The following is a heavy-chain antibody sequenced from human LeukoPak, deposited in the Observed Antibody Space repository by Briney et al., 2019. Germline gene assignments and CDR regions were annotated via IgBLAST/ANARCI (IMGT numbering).Heavy chain of an antibody. CDR2: INHSGST. CDR3: ARGNPIAAADY. Sequence: SETLSLTCAVYGGSFSGYYWSWIRQPPGKGLEWIGEINHSGSTNYNPSLKSRVTISVGTSKNQFSLKLSSVTAADTAVYYCARGNPIAAADYWGQGTLVTVSS. D-gene: IGHD6-13*01. J-gene: IGHJ4*02. CDR1: GGSFSGYY. V-gene: IGHV4-34*01.